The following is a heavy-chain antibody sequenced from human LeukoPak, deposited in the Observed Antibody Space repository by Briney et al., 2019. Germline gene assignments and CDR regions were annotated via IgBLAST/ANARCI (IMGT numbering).Heavy chain of an antibody. V-gene: IGHV3-23*01. CDR2: ISGSGGST. D-gene: IGHD6-13*01. J-gene: IGHJ5*02. CDR1: GFTFSSYA. Sequence: GGSLRLSCAASGFTFSSYAMSWVRQAPGKGLEWVSAISGSGGSTYYADSVKGRFTISRDNSKNSLYLQMNSLRAEDTAVYYCARGSWYPYNWFDPWGQGTLVTVSS. CDR3: ARGSWYPYNWFDP.